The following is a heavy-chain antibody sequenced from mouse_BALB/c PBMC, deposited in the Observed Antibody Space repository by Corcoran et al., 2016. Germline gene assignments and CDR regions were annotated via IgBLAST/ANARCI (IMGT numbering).Heavy chain of an antibody. V-gene: IGHV8-11*01. CDR1: GFSLSTSGMG. Sequence: QVTLKESGPGILQPSQTLSLTCSFSGFSLSTSGMGVGWIRQPSGKGLEWLAHIWWNDDKRYNSALKSRLTISKDTSSNQVFLKIASVDTVDTATYYCARIRGYDGNYVPLAYWGQGTLVTVSA. CDR3: ARIRGYDGNYVPLAY. J-gene: IGHJ3*01. D-gene: IGHD2-3*01. CDR2: IWWNDDK.